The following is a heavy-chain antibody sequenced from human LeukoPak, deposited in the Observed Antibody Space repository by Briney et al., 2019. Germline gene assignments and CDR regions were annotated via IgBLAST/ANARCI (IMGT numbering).Heavy chain of an antibody. Sequence: PGWSLRLSCAASGFSFNNYFMNWDRQGPGKGLELVSSFSSSGSSTYYADSVKGRFTISRDSAKNSRYLQMNSLRAEDTAVYYCARSIDVGNWGQGTLVTVSS. CDR3: ARSIDVGN. V-gene: IGHV3-48*04. J-gene: IGHJ4*02. CDR1: GFSFNNYF. D-gene: IGHD2-21*01. CDR2: FSSSGSST.